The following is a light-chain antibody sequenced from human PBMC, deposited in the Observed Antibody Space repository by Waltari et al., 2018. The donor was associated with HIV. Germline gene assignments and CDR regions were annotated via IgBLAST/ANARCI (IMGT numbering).Light chain of an antibody. CDR1: SSNIGSNY. CDR2: RNN. Sequence: QSVLTQPPSASGTPGQRVTISCSGSSSNIGSNYVYWYQQLPGTAPKLLTERNNQLPSGVPARFSGSKSGTSASLAISGLRSEDEADYYCAAWDDSLSGWVFGGGTKLTVL. CDR3: AAWDDSLSGWV. J-gene: IGLJ3*02. V-gene: IGLV1-47*01.